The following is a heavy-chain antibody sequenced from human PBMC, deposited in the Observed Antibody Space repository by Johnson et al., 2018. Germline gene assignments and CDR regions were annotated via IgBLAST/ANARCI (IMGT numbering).Heavy chain of an antibody. D-gene: IGHD1-20*01. V-gene: IGHV4-59*01. Sequence: QVQLQESGPGLVKPSETLSLTCTVSGGSISSYYWSWIRQPPGKGLEWIGYIYYSGSTNYNPSLKSRVTISVDTSKNQSSLKLSSGTAADTAVYYCASMAGGITGTTDAFDIWGQGTMVTVSS. CDR3: ASMAGGITGTTDAFDI. CDR2: IYYSGST. J-gene: IGHJ3*02. CDR1: GGSISSYY.